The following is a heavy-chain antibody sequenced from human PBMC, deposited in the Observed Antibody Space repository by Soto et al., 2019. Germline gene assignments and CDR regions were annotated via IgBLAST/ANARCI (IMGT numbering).Heavy chain of an antibody. CDR1: GFTFSSYG. V-gene: IGHV3-30*18. J-gene: IGHJ4*02. D-gene: IGHD3-22*01. Sequence: GGSLRLSCAASGFTFSSYGMHWVRQAPGKGLEWVAVISYDGSNKYYADSVKGRFTISRDNSKNTLYLQMNSLRDEDTAVYYCAKARYYYDSSGYLFDYWGQGTLVTVSS. CDR2: ISYDGSNK. CDR3: AKARYYYDSSGYLFDY.